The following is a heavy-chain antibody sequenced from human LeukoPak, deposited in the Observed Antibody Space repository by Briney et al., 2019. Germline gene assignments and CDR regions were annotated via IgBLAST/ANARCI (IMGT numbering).Heavy chain of an antibody. CDR1: GFSLPTSGVG. V-gene: IGHV2-5*02. CDR2: IYWDDDK. D-gene: IGHD1-26*01. Sequence: SGLTLVKPTQTLTLTCTFSGFSLPTSGVGVGWIRQPPGKALEWLAVIYWDDDKRYSPSVENRLTITKDTSKNQVVLTMTNMDPVDTATYYCAHRLVGFTGSYYQSYFDFWGQGTLVTVSS. CDR3: AHRLVGFTGSYYQSYFDF. J-gene: IGHJ4*02.